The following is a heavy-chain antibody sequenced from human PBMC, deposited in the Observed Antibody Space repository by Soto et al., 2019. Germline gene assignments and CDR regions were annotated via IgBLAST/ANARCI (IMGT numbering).Heavy chain of an antibody. Sequence: EVQLLESGGGLVQPGRSLRLSCAASGFTFSSYAMSWVRQAPGKGLEWVAAISGSGGTTYYADSVKGRFTISRDNSKHSLFLQMNRLRAEDTAVYYCAKFFVETGGSSGWPWSFHYWGQGTLVTVSS. CDR2: ISGSGGTT. CDR3: AKFFVETGGSSGWPWSFHY. CDR1: GFTFSSYA. D-gene: IGHD6-25*01. V-gene: IGHV3-23*01. J-gene: IGHJ4*02.